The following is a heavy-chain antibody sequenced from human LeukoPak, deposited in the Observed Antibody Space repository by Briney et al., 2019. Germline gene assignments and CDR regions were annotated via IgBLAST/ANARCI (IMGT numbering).Heavy chain of an antibody. V-gene: IGHV3-30*02. J-gene: IGHJ6*03. Sequence: GGSLRLSCAASGFTFSRYGMHWVRQAPGKGLEWVAFIRYDGSNKYYADSVKGRFTISRDNSKNTLYLQMNSLRAEDTAVYYCAKDGVAAAGTLGYYYMDVWGKGTTVTVSS. CDR2: IRYDGSNK. CDR1: GFTFSRYG. D-gene: IGHD6-13*01. CDR3: AKDGVAAAGTLGYYYMDV.